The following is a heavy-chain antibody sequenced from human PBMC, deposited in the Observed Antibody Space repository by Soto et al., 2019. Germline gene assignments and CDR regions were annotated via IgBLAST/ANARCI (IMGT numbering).Heavy chain of an antibody. D-gene: IGHD5-12*01. CDR3: ARGPKDPDIVATEFDY. Sequence: QVQLQQWGAGLLKPSETLSLTCAVYGGSFSGYYWSWIRQPPGKGLEWIGEINHSGSTNYNPSLKSRVTISVDTSKNQFSLKLSSVTAADTAVYYCARGPKDPDIVATEFDYWGQGTLVTVSS. CDR2: INHSGST. J-gene: IGHJ4*02. CDR1: GGSFSGYY. V-gene: IGHV4-34*01.